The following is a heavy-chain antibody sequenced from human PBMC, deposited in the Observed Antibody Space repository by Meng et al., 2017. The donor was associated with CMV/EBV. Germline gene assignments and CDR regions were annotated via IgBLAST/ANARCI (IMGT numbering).Heavy chain of an antibody. V-gene: IGHV3-30*02. D-gene: IGHD4-11*01. Sequence: LSLTCAASGFTFSSYGMHWVRQAPGKGLEWVAFIRYDGSNKYYADSVKGRFTISRDNSKNTLYLQMNSLRAEDTAVYYCAKPPYDYSNLYYFDYWGQGTLVTVSS. CDR3: AKPPYDYSNLYYFDY. J-gene: IGHJ4*02. CDR1: GFTFSSYG. CDR2: IRYDGSNK.